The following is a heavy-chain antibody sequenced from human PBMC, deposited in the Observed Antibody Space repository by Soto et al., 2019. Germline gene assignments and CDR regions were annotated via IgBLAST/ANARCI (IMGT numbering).Heavy chain of an antibody. CDR3: ARAHYGSGSYYHYWYFDL. V-gene: IGHV4-59*01. CDR2: IYYSGST. Sequence: QVQLQESGPGLVKPSETLSLTCTVSGGSISSYYWSWIRQPPGKGLEWIGYIYYSGSTNYNPSLKSRVTISVDTSKNQFSLKLSSVTAADTAVYYCARAHYGSGSYYHYWYFDLWGRGTLVTVSS. CDR1: GGSISSYY. J-gene: IGHJ2*01. D-gene: IGHD3-10*01.